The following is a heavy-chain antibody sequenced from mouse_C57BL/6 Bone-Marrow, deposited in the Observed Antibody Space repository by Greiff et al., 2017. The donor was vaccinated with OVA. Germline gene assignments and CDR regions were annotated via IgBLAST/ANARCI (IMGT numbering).Heavy chain of an antibody. CDR2: INPGSGGT. CDR3: SRFHPYWYFDV. J-gene: IGHJ1*03. CDR1: GYAFTNYL. Sequence: QVQLQQSGAELVRPGTSVKVSCKASGYAFTNYLIEWVKQRPGQGLEWIGVINPGSGGTNYNEKFKGKATLTADKSSSTAYLQLSSLSSEDSSVYFCSRFHPYWYFDVWGTGTTVTVSS. V-gene: IGHV1-54*01.